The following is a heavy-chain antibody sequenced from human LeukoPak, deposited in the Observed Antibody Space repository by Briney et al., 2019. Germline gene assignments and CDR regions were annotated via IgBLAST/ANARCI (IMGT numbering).Heavy chain of an antibody. V-gene: IGHV3-23*01. CDR1: GFTFSSYA. CDR2: ISGSAGHT. J-gene: IGHJ4*02. D-gene: IGHD3-22*01. CDR3: VRGRSGYFDTFDF. Sequence: HPGGSLRLSCAASGFTFSSYAMSWVRQVPGKGLEWVSAISGSAGHTSYADSVKGRFTSSRDNSESTLYLQMNSLRVEDTALYYCVRGRSGYFDTFDFWGPGTLVTVSS.